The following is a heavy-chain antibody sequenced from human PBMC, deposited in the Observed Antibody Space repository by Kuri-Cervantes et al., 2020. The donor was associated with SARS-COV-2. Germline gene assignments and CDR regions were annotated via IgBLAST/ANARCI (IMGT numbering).Heavy chain of an antibody. V-gene: IGHV4-34*01. J-gene: IGHJ5*02. Sequence: QTLTLTCAVYGGSFSGYYWSWIRQPPGKGLEWIGEINHSGSTNYNPSLKSRVTISVDTSKNQFSLKLSSVTAADTAVYYCARVKGIVLIDLFDPWGQGTLVTVSS. CDR2: INHSGST. CDR1: GGSFSGYY. CDR3: ARVKGIVLIDLFDP. D-gene: IGHD2-8*01.